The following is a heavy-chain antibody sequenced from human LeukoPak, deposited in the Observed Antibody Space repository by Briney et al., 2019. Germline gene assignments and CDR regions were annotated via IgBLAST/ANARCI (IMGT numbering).Heavy chain of an antibody. CDR1: GFTFSSYS. J-gene: IGHJ4*02. V-gene: IGHV3-48*01. Sequence: GGSLRLSCAASGFTFSSYSMNWVRQAPGKGLEWVSYISSSSSTIYYADSVKGRFTISRDNSKNTLYLQMNSLRAEDTAVYYCAKDLDYWGQGTLVTVSS. CDR2: ISSSSSTI. CDR3: AKDLDY.